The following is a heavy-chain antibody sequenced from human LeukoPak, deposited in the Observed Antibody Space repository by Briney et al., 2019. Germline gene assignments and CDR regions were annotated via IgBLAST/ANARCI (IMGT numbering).Heavy chain of an antibody. CDR2: IYYSGST. CDR1: GGSISSSSYY. Sequence: SETLSLTCTVSGGSISSSSYYWGWIRQPPGKGLEWIGSIYYSGSTYYNPSLKSRVTISVDTSKNQFSLKLSSVTAADTAVYYCARVDLWFGDPGGFDPWGQGTLVTVSS. CDR3: ARVDLWFGDPGGFDP. J-gene: IGHJ5*02. V-gene: IGHV4-39*07. D-gene: IGHD3-10*01.